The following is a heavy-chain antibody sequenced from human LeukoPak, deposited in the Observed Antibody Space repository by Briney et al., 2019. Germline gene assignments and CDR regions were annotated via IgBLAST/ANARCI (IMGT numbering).Heavy chain of an antibody. CDR3: ARAPAPYPYDSSGLDY. J-gene: IGHJ4*02. CDR1: GVSISSGGYY. Sequence: SETLSLTCTVSGVSISSGGYYWSWIRQHPGEGLEWIGYIYYSGRTYYNPSLKSRVTISVDTSKHQFSLKLSSVTAAATAVYYCARAPAPYPYDSSGLDYWGQGTLVTVSS. V-gene: IGHV4-31*03. CDR2: IYYSGRT. D-gene: IGHD3-22*01.